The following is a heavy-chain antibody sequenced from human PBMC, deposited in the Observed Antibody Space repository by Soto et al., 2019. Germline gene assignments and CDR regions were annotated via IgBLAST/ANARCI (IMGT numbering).Heavy chain of an antibody. Sequence: SLRLSCAASGFTFSSYAMHWVRQAPGKGLEWVAVISYDGSNKYYADSVKGRFTISRDNSKNTLYLQMNSLRAEDTAVYYCARDRDDPDTAMVTALVYWGQGTLVTVSS. CDR1: GFTFSSYA. CDR3: ARDRDDPDTAMVTALVY. D-gene: IGHD5-18*01. CDR2: ISYDGSNK. J-gene: IGHJ4*02. V-gene: IGHV3-30-3*01.